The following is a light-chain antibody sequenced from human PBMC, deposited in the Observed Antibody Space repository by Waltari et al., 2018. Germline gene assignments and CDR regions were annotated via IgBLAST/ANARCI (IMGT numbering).Light chain of an antibody. J-gene: IGKJ2*03. Sequence: DIQMTQSPSSLSASVGDTVTITCRASQGISSYLNWFQQKPGKAPKVLIYVATTLQSGVPSRFSGSGSGTEFTLTISSLQPEDSATYYCLQHNSYPYSFGQGTKVEIK. CDR3: LQHNSYPYS. CDR1: QGISSY. V-gene: IGKV1-17*01. CDR2: VAT.